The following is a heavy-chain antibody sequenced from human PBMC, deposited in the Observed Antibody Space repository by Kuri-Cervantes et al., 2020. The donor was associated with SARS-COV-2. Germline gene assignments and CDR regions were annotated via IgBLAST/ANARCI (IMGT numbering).Heavy chain of an antibody. Sequence: GESLKISCAASGFTFSSYAMSWVRQAPGKGLEWVSAISGSGGSTYYADSVKGRFTISRDNSKNTLYLQMNSLRAEDTAVYYCARAGARDGYNIEGDAFDVWGQATMATVSS. V-gene: IGHV3-23*01. CDR2: ISGSGGST. J-gene: IGHJ3*01. D-gene: IGHD5-24*01. CDR1: GFTFSSYA. CDR3: ARAGARDGYNIEGDAFDV.